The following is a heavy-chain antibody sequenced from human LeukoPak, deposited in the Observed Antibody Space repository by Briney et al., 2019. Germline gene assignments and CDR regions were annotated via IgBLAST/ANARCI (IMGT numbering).Heavy chain of an antibody. CDR1: GGTFSSYA. CDR3: ARAYYDYVWGSYRYTGSADY. J-gene: IGHJ4*02. CDR2: IIPIFGTA. V-gene: IGHV1-69*05. Sequence: ASVKVSCKASGGTFSSYAISWVRQAPGQGLEWMGGIIPIFGTANYAQKFQGRVTITTDESTSTAYMELSSLRSEDTAVYYCARAYYDYVWGSYRYTGSADYWGQGTLVTVSS. D-gene: IGHD3-16*02.